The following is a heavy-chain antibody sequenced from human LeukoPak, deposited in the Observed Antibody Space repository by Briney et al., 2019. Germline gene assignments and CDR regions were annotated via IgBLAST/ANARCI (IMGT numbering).Heavy chain of an antibody. CDR2: IYSSGST. D-gene: IGHD3-10*01. CDR1: GGPIRGYY. CDR3: ARALYFGSGSPYYYMDV. Sequence: PSETLSLTCNVSGGPIRGYYWSWVRQPPGKGLEWIGYIYSSGSTNYNPSLKSRVTMSVDTSKNQFSLKVSSVTAADTAVYYCARALYFGSGSPYYYMDVWGKGTTVIISS. J-gene: IGHJ6*03. V-gene: IGHV4-59*01.